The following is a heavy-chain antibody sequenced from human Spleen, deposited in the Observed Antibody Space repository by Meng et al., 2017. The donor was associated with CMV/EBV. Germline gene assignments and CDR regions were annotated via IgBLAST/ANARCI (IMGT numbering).Heavy chain of an antibody. CDR1: GYTFTHYA. J-gene: IGHJ4*02. CDR2: INLYTEKP. D-gene: IGHD6-25*01. CDR3: VRDGPAAGLSVFDY. Sequence: ASGYTFTHYAMHWVRQAPGQELEWMGWINLYTEKPTSGQGFTGRFVFSLATSVSTAYLQISSLEAEDTAVYYCVRDGPAAGLSVFDYWGQGTLVTVSS. V-gene: IGHV7-4-1*02.